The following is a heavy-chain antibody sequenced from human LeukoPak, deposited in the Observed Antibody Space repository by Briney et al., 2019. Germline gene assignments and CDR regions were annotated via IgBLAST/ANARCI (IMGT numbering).Heavy chain of an antibody. J-gene: IGHJ4*02. V-gene: IGHV1-2*02. CDR2: IEPKSGDT. D-gene: IGHD6-19*01. Sequence: GASVKVSCEASGYTFTGYYMHWVRQAPGQGLEWMGWIEPKSGDTKIEEKFQGRVTMTRDTSIGTVYMELSSLRSDDTAVYYCARDRAVPGRGYYFDYWGQGTLVTVSS. CDR1: GYTFTGYY. CDR3: ARDRAVPGRGYYFDY.